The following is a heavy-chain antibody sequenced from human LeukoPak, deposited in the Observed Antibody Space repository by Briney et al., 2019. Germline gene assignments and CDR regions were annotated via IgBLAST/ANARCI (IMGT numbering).Heavy chain of an antibody. Sequence: GAGEVSCEGAGYTCTSDVRNGVGQAPGQGLEWMGWINTNTGNPTYAEGFTGRFVFCLDTSVSTAYLQISSLKAEDTAVYFCARVAGGIDCWGEGTLVTVSS. CDR1: GYTCTSDV. D-gene: IGHD1-14*01. J-gene: IGHJ4*02. V-gene: IGHV7-4-1*02. CDR3: ARVAGGIDC. CDR2: INTNTGNP.